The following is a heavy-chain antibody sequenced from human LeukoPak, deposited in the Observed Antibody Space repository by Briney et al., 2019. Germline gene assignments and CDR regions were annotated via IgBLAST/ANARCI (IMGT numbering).Heavy chain of an antibody. CDR2: ISGYNGNT. V-gene: IGHV1-18*01. CDR1: GYTFTSYG. J-gene: IGHJ4*02. CDR3: ARGSGSYSFDY. Sequence: VASVKVSCKASGYTFTSYGISWVQQAPGQGLEWMGWISGYNGNTNYVQKLQGRVTMTTDTSTSTAYMELRSLRSDDTAVYYCARGSGSYSFDYWGQGTLVTVSS. D-gene: IGHD3-10*01.